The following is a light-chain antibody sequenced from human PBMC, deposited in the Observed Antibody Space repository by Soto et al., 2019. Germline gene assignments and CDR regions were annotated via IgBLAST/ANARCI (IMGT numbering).Light chain of an antibody. Sequence: AIPMTQSPSSLSASVGDRVTITCRASQGIRNDLGWYQQKPGKAPKLLIYAASSLQSGVPSTFSGSGSGTDFTLTISSLQPEDFATYYCLQNFNYPYTFGQGTKLEIK. J-gene: IGKJ2*01. CDR3: LQNFNYPYT. CDR1: QGIRND. V-gene: IGKV1-6*01. CDR2: AAS.